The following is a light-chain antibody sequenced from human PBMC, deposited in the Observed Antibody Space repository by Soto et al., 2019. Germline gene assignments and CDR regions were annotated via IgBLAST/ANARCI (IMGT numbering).Light chain of an antibody. CDR3: QRYGSSPLIT. CDR2: GAS. CDR1: QSVTSGN. V-gene: IGKV3-20*01. J-gene: IGKJ5*01. Sequence: LTPSPCTMSLFPGERAPLSCRAIQSVTSGNLAWYQQKPGQAPRLLIYGASSRASGIPDRFSGSGSGTDFTLTISRLEPEDFAVYFCQRYGSSPLITFGQGRGLEIK.